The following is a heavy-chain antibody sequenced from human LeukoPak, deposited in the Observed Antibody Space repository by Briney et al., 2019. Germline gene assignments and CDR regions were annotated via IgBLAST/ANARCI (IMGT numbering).Heavy chain of an antibody. Sequence: ASVKVSCKASGYSFTNHGVGWVRQAPGQGLEWMGWINPDSGGTNYAQKFQGRVTMTRDTSISTAYMEVSRLRSDDTAVYYCAREGSGWYGNFDYWGQGTLVTVSS. CDR3: AREGSGWYGNFDY. V-gene: IGHV1-2*02. J-gene: IGHJ4*02. D-gene: IGHD6-19*01. CDR1: GYSFTNHG. CDR2: INPDSGGT.